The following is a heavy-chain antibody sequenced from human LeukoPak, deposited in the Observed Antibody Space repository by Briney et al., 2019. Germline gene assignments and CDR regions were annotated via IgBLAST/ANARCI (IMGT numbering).Heavy chain of an antibody. CDR2: IYTSGST. Sequence: PSEILSLTCTVSGGSISSGSYYWSWIRQPAGKGLEWIGRIYTSGSTNYNPSLKSRVTISVDTSKNQFSLKLSSVTAADTAVYYCARDPSWGYYDSSGYYYVWGQGTLVTVSS. V-gene: IGHV4-61*02. J-gene: IGHJ4*02. CDR1: GGSISSGSYY. D-gene: IGHD3-22*01. CDR3: ARDPSWGYYDSSGYYYV.